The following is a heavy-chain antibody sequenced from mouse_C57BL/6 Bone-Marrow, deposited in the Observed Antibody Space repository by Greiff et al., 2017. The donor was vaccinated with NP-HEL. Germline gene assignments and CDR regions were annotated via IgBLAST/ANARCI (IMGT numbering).Heavy chain of an antibody. J-gene: IGHJ1*03. Sequence: QVQLQQSGPGLVAPSQSLSITCTVSGFSFTSYGVDWVRQPPGKGLEWIGVIWGGGSTNYNSALMYRLSISKDNSKSQVFLKMNSLQTEDTAMYYCANSNYYGSSGDVWGTGTTVTVSS. CDR2: IWGGGST. CDR3: ANSNYYGSSGDV. V-gene: IGHV2-9*01. D-gene: IGHD1-1*01. CDR1: GFSFTSYG.